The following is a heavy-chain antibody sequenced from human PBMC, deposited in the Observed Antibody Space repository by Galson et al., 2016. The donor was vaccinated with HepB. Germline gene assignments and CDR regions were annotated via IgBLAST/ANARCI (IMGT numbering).Heavy chain of an antibody. Sequence: SLRLSCAASGFTFSTHAMSWVRQAPGKGLEWVSAISGRGGSTYYVDSVKGRFTISRDNSKNTLFLQMNNLRVEDTAVYYCARGSSGSSGYWGQGNLVTVSS. CDR2: ISGRGGST. CDR3: ARGSSGSSGY. J-gene: IGHJ4*02. D-gene: IGHD6-6*01. CDR1: GFTFSTHA. V-gene: IGHV3-23*01.